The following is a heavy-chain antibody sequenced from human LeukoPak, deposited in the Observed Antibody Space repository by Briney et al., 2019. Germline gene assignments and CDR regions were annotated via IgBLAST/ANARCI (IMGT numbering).Heavy chain of an antibody. CDR1: GYRFTIYW. V-gene: IGHV5-51*01. J-gene: IGHJ5*02. Sequence: ESLETSCKGSGYRFTIYWIGWVPQIPGKGLEWMGIIYPGDSDTISSPSFQGQVTISADKSISTAYLQWSSLKASDTAMYYCARSGGYGFLNWFDPWGQGTLVTVSS. CDR2: IYPGDSDT. D-gene: IGHD1-1*01. CDR3: ARSGGYGFLNWFDP.